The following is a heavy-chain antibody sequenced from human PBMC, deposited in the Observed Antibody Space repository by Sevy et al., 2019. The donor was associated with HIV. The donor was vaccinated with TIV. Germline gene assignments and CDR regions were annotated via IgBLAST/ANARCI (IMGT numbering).Heavy chain of an antibody. Sequence: ASVKVSCKASGDTFSTYGLSWVRQAPGQGLEWMGGIIPIFGTPNYAQKFQGRVTITADESAGTAYMELGSLGSEDTALYYCAREGGVATTGDHDAFDIWGHGTLVTVSS. J-gene: IGHJ3*02. CDR2: IIPIFGTP. CDR1: GDTFSTYG. CDR3: AREGGVATTGDHDAFDI. V-gene: IGHV1-69*13. D-gene: IGHD7-27*01.